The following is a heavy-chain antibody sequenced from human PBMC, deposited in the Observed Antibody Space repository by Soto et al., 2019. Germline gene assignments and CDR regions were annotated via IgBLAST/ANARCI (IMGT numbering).Heavy chain of an antibody. Sequence: GGSLRLSCAASGFTPSNYWMSWVRQAPGKGLEWVANINQDGSEKNYVDSVKGRFTISRDNAKNSLLLQMNSLRVEDTAVYSCAREFTATDAFDIWGQGTMVTVSS. V-gene: IGHV3-7*05. CDR3: AREFTATDAFDI. CDR2: INQDGSEK. J-gene: IGHJ3*02. CDR1: GFTPSNYW. D-gene: IGHD5-18*01.